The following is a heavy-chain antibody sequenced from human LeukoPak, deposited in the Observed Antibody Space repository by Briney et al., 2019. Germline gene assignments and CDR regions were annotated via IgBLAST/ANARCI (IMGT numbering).Heavy chain of an antibody. Sequence: SETLSLTCTISGGSINNYYWSWIRQPPGKGLEWIGYIYYSGSTTYNPSLKSRVTISVDTSKNQFSLSLSSVTAADTAVYYCARHRPGPYDYWDQGTLVTVSS. CDR3: ARHRPGPYDY. CDR1: GGSINNYY. CDR2: IYYSGST. V-gene: IGHV4-59*08. D-gene: IGHD6-6*01. J-gene: IGHJ4*02.